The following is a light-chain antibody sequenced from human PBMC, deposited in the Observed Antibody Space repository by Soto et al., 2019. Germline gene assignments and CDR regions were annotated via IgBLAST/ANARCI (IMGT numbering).Light chain of an antibody. CDR1: SSNIGAGYD. CDR3: QSYDSSLSGSYV. V-gene: IGLV1-40*01. J-gene: IGLJ1*01. Sequence: QSVLTRPPSVSGAPGQRVTISCTGGSSNIGAGYDVHWYQQLPGTAPKLLIYGNSNRPSGVPDRFSGSKSGTSASLAITGLQAEDEADYYCQSYDSSLSGSYVFGTGTKVT. CDR2: GNS.